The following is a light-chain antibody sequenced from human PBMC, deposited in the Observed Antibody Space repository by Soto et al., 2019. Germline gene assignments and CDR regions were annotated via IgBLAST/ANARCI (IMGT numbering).Light chain of an antibody. Sequence: QSALTQPHSASGSPGQSVPISCTGTSSDVGGYNYVSWYQQYPGRAPKHMIYEVTKRPSGVPDRFSGSKSGNTASLTVSGLQAEYEADYYCSSYAASNNFYFVFGGGTKLTVL. CDR3: SSYAASNNFYFV. J-gene: IGLJ3*02. CDR2: EVT. V-gene: IGLV2-8*01. CDR1: SSDVGGYNY.